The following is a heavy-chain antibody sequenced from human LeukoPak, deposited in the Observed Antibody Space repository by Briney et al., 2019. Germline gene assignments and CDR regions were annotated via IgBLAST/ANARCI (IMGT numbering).Heavy chain of an antibody. D-gene: IGHD4-17*01. Sequence: GASVRVSCTASGYSFTVYYMHWVRQAPGQGLEWMGWINPNSGGTNYAQTFMGRVTMTRDTSISTAYMELSRLRSDDTAVYYCASLYGDYVASDYWGQGTLGTVSS. CDR1: GYSFTVYY. J-gene: IGHJ4*02. CDR3: ASLYGDYVASDY. V-gene: IGHV1-2*02. CDR2: INPNSGGT.